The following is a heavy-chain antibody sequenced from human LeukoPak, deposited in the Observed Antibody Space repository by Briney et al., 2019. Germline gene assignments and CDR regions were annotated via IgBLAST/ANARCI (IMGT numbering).Heavy chain of an antibody. Sequence: ASVKVSCKASGYTFTGYCMHWVRQAPGQGLEWMGWINPNSGGTDYAQKFQGRVTMTRDTSISTAYMELSRLRSDDTAVYYCARVPVYYDFWSGYSREGAFDIWGQGTMVTVSS. V-gene: IGHV1-2*02. D-gene: IGHD3-3*01. CDR1: GYTFTGYC. CDR2: INPNSGGT. CDR3: ARVPVYYDFWSGYSREGAFDI. J-gene: IGHJ3*02.